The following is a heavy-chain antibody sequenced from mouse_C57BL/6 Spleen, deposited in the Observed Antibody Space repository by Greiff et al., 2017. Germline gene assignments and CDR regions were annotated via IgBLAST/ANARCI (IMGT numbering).Heavy chain of an antibody. CDR1: GYSFTGYF. CDR2: INPYNGDT. J-gene: IGHJ2*01. CDR3: AREGVLRYYFDY. D-gene: IGHD1-1*01. Sequence: VQLKQSGPELVKPGDSVKISCKASGYSFTGYFMNWVMQSHGKSLEWIGRINPYNGDTFYNQKFKGKATLTVDKSSSTAHMELRSLTSEDSAVYYCAREGVLRYYFDYWGQGTTLTVSS. V-gene: IGHV1-20*01.